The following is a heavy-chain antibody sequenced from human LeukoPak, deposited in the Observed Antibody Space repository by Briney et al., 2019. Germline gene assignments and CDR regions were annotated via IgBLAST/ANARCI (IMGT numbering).Heavy chain of an antibody. CDR2: ISSSSSYI. CDR3: ARVDTAMVGMYYYYYGMDV. J-gene: IGHJ6*02. CDR1: GFTFSSYS. D-gene: IGHD5-18*01. Sequence: GGSLRLSCAASGFTFSSYSMNWVRQAPGKGLEWVSSISSSSSYIYYADSVKGRFTISRDNAKNSLYLRMNSLRAEDTAVYYCARVDTAMVGMYYYYYGMDVWGQGTTVTVSS. V-gene: IGHV3-21*04.